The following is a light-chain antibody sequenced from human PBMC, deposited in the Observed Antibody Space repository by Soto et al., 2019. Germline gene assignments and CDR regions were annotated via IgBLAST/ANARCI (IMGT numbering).Light chain of an antibody. CDR3: QQYNSYWT. V-gene: IGKV1-5*03. J-gene: IGKJ1*01. CDR1: QSISSW. CDR2: KAS. Sequence: DIKMTQSPSTLSASVGDRVTITCRASQSISSWLAWYQQKPGKAPKLLIYKASSLESGVPSRFSGSGSGTEFTLTISSLQPDDFATYYCQQYNSYWTFGQGTIVDIK.